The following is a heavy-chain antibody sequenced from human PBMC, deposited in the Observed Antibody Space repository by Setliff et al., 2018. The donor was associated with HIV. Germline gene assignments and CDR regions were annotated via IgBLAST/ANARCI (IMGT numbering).Heavy chain of an antibody. V-gene: IGHV4-61*09. Sequence: SETLSLTCSVSGGSINRGTYYWTWIRQSAGKGLEWIGHIYITGDTDYNPSLKSRVPISVDTAKNQFSLTLTSVTATYTAVYYCARVQSSEYNFWNGAFDPWGQGTLVTVSS. CDR2: IYITGDT. CDR1: GGSINRGTYY. D-gene: IGHD3-3*01. J-gene: IGHJ5*02. CDR3: ARVQSSEYNFWNGAFDP.